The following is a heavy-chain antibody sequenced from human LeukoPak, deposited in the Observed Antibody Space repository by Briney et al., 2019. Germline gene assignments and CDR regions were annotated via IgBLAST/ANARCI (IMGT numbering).Heavy chain of an antibody. Sequence: SVKGRFTISRDNAKNSLYLQMNSLRDEDTAVYYCARSMFRGLIMFDYWGLGTQVTVSS. J-gene: IGHJ4*02. V-gene: IGHV3-48*02. CDR3: ARSMFRGLIMFDY. D-gene: IGHD3-10*01.